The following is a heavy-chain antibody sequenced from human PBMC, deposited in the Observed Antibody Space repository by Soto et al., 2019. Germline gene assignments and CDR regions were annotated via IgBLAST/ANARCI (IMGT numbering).Heavy chain of an antibody. D-gene: IGHD3-3*01. J-gene: IGHJ5*02. CDR2: MNPNSGNT. CDR3: ARGFYYECGSGYYFTGNWLDP. V-gene: IGHV1-8*01. Sequence: ASVKVSCKASGYTFTSYDINWVRQATGQGLEWMGWMNPNSGNTGYAQKFQGRVTMTRNTSISTAYMELSSLRSEDTAVYYCARGFYYECGSGYYFTGNWLDPWGQGTLVTVSS. CDR1: GYTFTSYD.